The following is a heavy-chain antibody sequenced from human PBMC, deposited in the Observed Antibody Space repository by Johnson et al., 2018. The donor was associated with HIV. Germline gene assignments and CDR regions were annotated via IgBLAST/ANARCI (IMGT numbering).Heavy chain of an antibody. J-gene: IGHJ3*02. Sequence: QVQLVESGGGVVQPGRSLRLSCAASGFTFSSYGMHWVRQAPGKGLEWVAVISYDGSNKYYADSVKGRFTISRDNSKNTLYLQMNSLRAGDTAVYYCARVGLGDAFDIWGQGTMVTVSS. V-gene: IGHV3-30*03. D-gene: IGHD3-16*01. CDR2: ISYDGSNK. CDR1: GFTFSSYG. CDR3: ARVGLGDAFDI.